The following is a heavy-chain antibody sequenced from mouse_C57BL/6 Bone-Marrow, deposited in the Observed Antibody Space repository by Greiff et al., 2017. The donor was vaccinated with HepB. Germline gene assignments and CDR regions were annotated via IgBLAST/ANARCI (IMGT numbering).Heavy chain of an antibody. CDR3: TRAGYYGSSFVWYFDV. CDR2: ISSGGDYI. V-gene: IGHV5-9-1*02. CDR1: GFTFSSYA. D-gene: IGHD1-1*01. Sequence: EVHLVESGEGLVKPGGSLKLSCAASGFTFSSYAMSWVRQTPEKRLEWVAYISSGGDYIYYADTVKGRFTISRDNARNTLYLQMSSLTSEDTAMYYCTRAGYYGSSFVWYFDVWGTGTTVTVSS. J-gene: IGHJ1*03.